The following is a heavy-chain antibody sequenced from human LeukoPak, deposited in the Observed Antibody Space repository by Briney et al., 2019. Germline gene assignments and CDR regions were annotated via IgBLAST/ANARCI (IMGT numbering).Heavy chain of an antibody. V-gene: IGHV3-23*01. Sequence: PGGSLRLSCAASGISFSNYPMTWVRQAPGKGLEWVSAITGSGGSSYYADSVRGRFTISRDNSKNRLYLQMNSLRAEDTAVYYCAKEGARNYYYFYGLDVWGQGTTVTVSS. CDR2: ITGSGGSS. CDR3: AKEGARNYYYFYGLDV. J-gene: IGHJ6*02. D-gene: IGHD4/OR15-4a*01. CDR1: GISFSNYP.